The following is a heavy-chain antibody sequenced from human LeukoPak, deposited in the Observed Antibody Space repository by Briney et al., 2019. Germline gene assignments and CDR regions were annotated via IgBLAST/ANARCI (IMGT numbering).Heavy chain of an antibody. CDR1: GFTFSSYA. V-gene: IGHV3-30-3*01. CDR2: ISYDGSNK. Sequence: GGSLRLSCAASGFTFSSYAMHWVRPAPGKGLGWVAFISYDGSNKYYADSVEGRFTISRDNSKNTLYLQMNSLRAEDTAVYYCARADLGSCSGGSCYGHYWGQGTLVTVSS. D-gene: IGHD2-15*01. CDR3: ARADLGSCSGGSCYGHY. J-gene: IGHJ4*02.